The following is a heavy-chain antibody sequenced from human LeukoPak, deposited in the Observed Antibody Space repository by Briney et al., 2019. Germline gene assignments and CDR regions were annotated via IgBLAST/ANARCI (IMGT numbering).Heavy chain of an antibody. CDR3: AKDHGYSSGWYSPNYFDY. CDR2: ISGSGGST. J-gene: IGHJ4*02. Sequence: GGSLRLSCAGSGCTFSSYAMSWVRQAPGKGLEWVSAISGSGGSTYYADSVKGRFTISRDNSKNTLYLQMNSLRAEDTAVYYCAKDHGYSSGWYSPNYFDYWGQGTLVTVSS. V-gene: IGHV3-23*01. CDR1: GCTFSSYA. D-gene: IGHD6-19*01.